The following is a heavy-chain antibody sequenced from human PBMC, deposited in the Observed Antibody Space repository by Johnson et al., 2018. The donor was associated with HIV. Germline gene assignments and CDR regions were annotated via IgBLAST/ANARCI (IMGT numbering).Heavy chain of an antibody. V-gene: IGHV3-7*05. D-gene: IGHD1-26*01. CDR2: VNQDGSAK. Sequence: ESGGGLVQPGGSLRLSCAASGFTLSNHWMSWVRQAPGKGLEYVANVNQDGSAKFYVDSVKGRFTISRDNAKNSLYLQMNSLRDEDTAVYYCVTADRGSAWGQGTTVTVSS. J-gene: IGHJ3*01. CDR3: VTADRGSA. CDR1: GFTLSNHW.